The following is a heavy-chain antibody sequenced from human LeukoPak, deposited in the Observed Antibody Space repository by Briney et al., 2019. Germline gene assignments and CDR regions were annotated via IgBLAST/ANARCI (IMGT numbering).Heavy chain of an antibody. CDR1: GFTFSSYW. D-gene: IGHD6-13*01. V-gene: IGHV3-7*01. J-gene: IGHJ5*02. CDR3: ARDQLRYSSSWYDWFDP. Sequence: GGSLRLSCAASGFTFSSYWMSWVRQAPGKGLEWVANIKQDGSEKYYVDSVKGRFTISRDNAKNSLYLQMNSLRAEDTAVYYCARDQLRYSSSWYDWFDPWGQGTLVTVSS. CDR2: IKQDGSEK.